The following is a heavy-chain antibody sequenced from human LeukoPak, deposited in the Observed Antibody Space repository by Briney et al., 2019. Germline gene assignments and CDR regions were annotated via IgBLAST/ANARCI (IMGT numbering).Heavy chain of an antibody. CDR2: ISSSGST. V-gene: IGHV4-61*02. J-gene: IGHJ4*02. Sequence: PSETLSLTCTVSGGSISSGSYYWRWFRQPAGTGLEWIGCISSSGSTNYNPSLKSRVTISVDTSKNQFFLKLSSVTATDTAVYYCARDAPRPDYWGQGTLVTVSS. CDR3: ARDAPRPDY. CDR1: GGSISSGSYY.